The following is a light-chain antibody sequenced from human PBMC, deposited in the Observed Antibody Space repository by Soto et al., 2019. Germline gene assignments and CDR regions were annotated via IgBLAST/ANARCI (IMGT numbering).Light chain of an antibody. CDR2: GAS. CDR1: QIVSNNY. CDR3: QQYGNSLPWT. Sequence: EIVLTQSPGTLSLSPGEGATLSSRASQIVSNNYLAWYQQKPGQAPRLLVYGASRRATGIPDRFSGSGSGTDFTLTISRLEPEDFAVYYCQQYGNSLPWTFGQGTKV. V-gene: IGKV3-20*01. J-gene: IGKJ1*01.